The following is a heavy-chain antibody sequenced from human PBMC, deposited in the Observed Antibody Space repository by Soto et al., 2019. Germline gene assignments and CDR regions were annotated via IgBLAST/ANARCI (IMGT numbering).Heavy chain of an antibody. J-gene: IGHJ4*02. CDR3: ARGAAAAGPVGYYFAY. CDR1: GFTFSSYS. D-gene: IGHD6-13*01. Sequence: HPGGSLRLSCAASGFTFSSYSMNWVRQAPGKGLEWVSYISSSSSTIYYADSVRGRFTISRDNAKNSLYLQMNSLRDEDTAVYYCARGAAAAGPVGYYFAYWGQGTLVTVSS. V-gene: IGHV3-48*02. CDR2: ISSSSSTI.